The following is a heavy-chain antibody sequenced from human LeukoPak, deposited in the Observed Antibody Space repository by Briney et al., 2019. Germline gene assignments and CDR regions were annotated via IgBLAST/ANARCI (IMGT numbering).Heavy chain of an antibody. CDR2: IIPIFGTA. Sequence: ASVKVSCKASGYTFTSYGISWVRQAPGQGLEWMGGIIPIFGTANYAQKFQGRVTITRNTSISTAYMELSSLRSEDTAVYYCATGMRFLEWLPPYYFDYWGQGTLVTVSS. D-gene: IGHD3-3*01. V-gene: IGHV1-69*05. CDR3: ATGMRFLEWLPPYYFDY. J-gene: IGHJ4*02. CDR1: GYTFTSYG.